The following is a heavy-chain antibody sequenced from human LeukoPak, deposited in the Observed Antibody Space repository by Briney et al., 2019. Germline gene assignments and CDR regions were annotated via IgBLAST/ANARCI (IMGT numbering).Heavy chain of an antibody. J-gene: IGHJ4*02. V-gene: IGHV3-33*01. CDR3: ARDKPKAFDY. Sequence: QTGGALRLSCAASGFTFSSYGMHWVRQAPGKGLEWLAVIWYDGSNKYYADSVKGRFTISRDNSKNTLYLQMNSLGAEDTAVYYCARDKPKAFDYWGQGTLVTVSS. CDR2: IWYDGSNK. CDR1: GFTFSSYG.